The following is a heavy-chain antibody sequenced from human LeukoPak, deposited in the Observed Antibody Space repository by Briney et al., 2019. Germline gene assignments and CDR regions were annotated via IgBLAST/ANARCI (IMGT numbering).Heavy chain of an antibody. CDR1: GYTFTSYG. CDR2: ISAYNGNT. CDR3: ARGYCSSTSCPPGGY. D-gene: IGHD2-2*01. J-gene: IGHJ4*02. Sequence: ASVKVSCKASGYTFTSYGISWVRQAPGQGLEWMGWISAYNGNTNYAQKLQGRVTMTTDTSTSTAYMELRSLRSDDTAVYYCARGYCSSTSCPPGGYWGQGTLVTVSS. V-gene: IGHV1-18*01.